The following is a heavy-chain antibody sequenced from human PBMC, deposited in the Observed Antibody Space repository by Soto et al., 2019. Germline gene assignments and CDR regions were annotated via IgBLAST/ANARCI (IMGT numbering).Heavy chain of an antibody. Sequence: GGSLRLSCAASGFTFSSYAMSWVRQAPGKGLEWVSAISGSGGSTYYADSVKGRFTISRDNSKNTLYLQMNSLRAEDTAVYYCAKDQGPQDYGDYEAGFLFDYWGQGTLVTVSS. CDR1: GFTFSSYA. CDR2: ISGSGGST. V-gene: IGHV3-23*01. CDR3: AKDQGPQDYGDYEAGFLFDY. J-gene: IGHJ4*02. D-gene: IGHD4-17*01.